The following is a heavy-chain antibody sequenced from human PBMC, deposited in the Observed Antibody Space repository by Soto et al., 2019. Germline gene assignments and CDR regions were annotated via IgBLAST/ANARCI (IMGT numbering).Heavy chain of an antibody. CDR2: IMPDGNKK. D-gene: IGHD6-19*01. V-gene: IGHV3-7*01. Sequence: EVQLVESGGGLVQPGESLRLSCAPSAFDFGGSWMSWVRQAPGKGLEWVANIMPDGNKKYYVDSVKGRFTISRDNTKNSLVLQMNSLRAEDTAVYYCAREGRWLDFHSWGQGTLVTVSS. J-gene: IGHJ4*02. CDR1: AFDFGGSW. CDR3: AREGRWLDFHS.